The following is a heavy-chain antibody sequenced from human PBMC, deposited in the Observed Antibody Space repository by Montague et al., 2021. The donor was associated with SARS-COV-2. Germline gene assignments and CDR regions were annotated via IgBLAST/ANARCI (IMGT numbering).Heavy chain of an antibody. Sequence: SLRLSCAASGFTFSSYWMHWVRQAPGKGLVWVSRINSDGSSTSYADSVKGRFTIFRDNAKNTLYLQMNSLRAEDTAVYYCASVGKARHYYGSGSNYYGMDVWGQGTTVTVSS. V-gene: IGHV3-74*01. CDR3: ASVGKARHYYGSGSNYYGMDV. D-gene: IGHD3-10*01. CDR2: INSDGSST. J-gene: IGHJ6*02. CDR1: GFTFSSYW.